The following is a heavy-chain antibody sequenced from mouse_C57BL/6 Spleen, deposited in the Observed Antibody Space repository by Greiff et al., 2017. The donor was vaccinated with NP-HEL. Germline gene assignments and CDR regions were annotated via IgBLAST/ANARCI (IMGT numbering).Heavy chain of an antibody. Sequence: EAQGVESGGGLVQPGGSLKLSCAASGFTFSDYYMYWVRQTPEKRLEWVAYISNGGGSTYYPDTVKGRFTISRDNAKNTLYLQMSRLKSEDTAMYYCARLGGEVFDYWGQGTTLTVSS. V-gene: IGHV5-12*01. CDR2: ISNGGGST. CDR1: GFTFSDYY. J-gene: IGHJ2*01. CDR3: ARLGGEVFDY.